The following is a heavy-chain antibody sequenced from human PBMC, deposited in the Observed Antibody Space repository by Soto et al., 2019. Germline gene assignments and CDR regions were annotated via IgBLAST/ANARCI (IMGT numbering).Heavy chain of an antibody. J-gene: IGHJ3*02. CDR3: ARPLGWRDAFDI. Sequence: GGSLXLSCAASGFTFSSYSMNWVRQTPGKGLEWVSSISSSSSYIYYADSVKGRFTISRDNAKNSLYLQMNSLRAEDTAVYYCARPLGWRDAFDIWGQGTMVTVSS. CDR2: ISSSSSYI. V-gene: IGHV3-21*01. D-gene: IGHD6-19*01. CDR1: GFTFSSYS.